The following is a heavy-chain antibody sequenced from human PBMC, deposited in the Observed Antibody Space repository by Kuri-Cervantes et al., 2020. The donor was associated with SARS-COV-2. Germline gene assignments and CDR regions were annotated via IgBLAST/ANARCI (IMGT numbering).Heavy chain of an antibody. CDR3: ARGYCSSTSCYTDYYYGMDV. CDR1: GFTFSSYA. Sequence: GEPLKISCAASGFTFSSYAMHWVRQAPGKGLEWVAVISYDGSNKYYADSVKGRFTISRDNSKNTLYLQMNSLRAEDTAVYYCARGYCSSTSCYTDYYYGMDVWGQGTTVTVSS. CDR2: ISYDGSNK. D-gene: IGHD2-2*02. J-gene: IGHJ6*02. V-gene: IGHV3-30-3*01.